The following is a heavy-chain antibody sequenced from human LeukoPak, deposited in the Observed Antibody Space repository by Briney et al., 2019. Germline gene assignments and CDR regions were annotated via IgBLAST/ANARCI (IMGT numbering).Heavy chain of an antibody. D-gene: IGHD6-19*01. J-gene: IGHJ4*02. CDR1: GYTFTGYN. V-gene: IGHV1-2*02. CDR3: ARALGMAVAGSAGY. CDR2: VNPNTGGT. Sequence: GASVKVSCKASGYTFTGYNIHWVRQAPGQGHEGMGWVNPNTGGTTFAQQFQGRVTMPRDTSISTAYMELSSMRSDDTAVYYCARALGMAVAGSAGYWGQGTLVTVSS.